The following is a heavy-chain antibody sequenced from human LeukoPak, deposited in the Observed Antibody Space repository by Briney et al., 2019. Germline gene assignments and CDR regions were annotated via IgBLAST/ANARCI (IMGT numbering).Heavy chain of an antibody. D-gene: IGHD2-2*01. J-gene: IGHJ4*02. CDR1: GFTFSKHI. CDR2: ISVNGDA. Sequence: GGSLRLSCAGSGFTFSKHIMSWVRQAPGKGLEWVSSISVNGDAYYADSVKGRFTVSRANWQNTLYLQMSSLRAEDTAVYYCAKAGTTSWFYFDYWGQGTLVTVSS. V-gene: IGHV3-23*01. CDR3: AKAGTTSWFYFDY.